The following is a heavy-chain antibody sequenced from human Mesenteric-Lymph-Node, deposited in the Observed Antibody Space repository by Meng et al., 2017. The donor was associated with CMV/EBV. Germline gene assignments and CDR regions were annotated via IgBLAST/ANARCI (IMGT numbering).Heavy chain of an antibody. CDR2: ISGSGGST. J-gene: IGHJ6*02. CDR1: GFIFSTYA. Sequence: GESLKISCEASGFIFSTYAMNWVRQAPGKGLEWVSAISGSGGSTYYADSVKGRFTISRDNSKNTLYLQMNSLRAEDTAVYYCAKGVSTLGSPKAVWGQGTTVTVSS. D-gene: IGHD5/OR15-5a*01. V-gene: IGHV3-23*01. CDR3: AKGVSTLGSPKAV.